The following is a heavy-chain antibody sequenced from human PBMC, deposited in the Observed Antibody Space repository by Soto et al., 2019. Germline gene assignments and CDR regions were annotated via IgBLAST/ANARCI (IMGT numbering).Heavy chain of an antibody. CDR2: IIPIFGTA. CDR1: GGTFSSYA. CDR3: ARVGCSGGSCYSYHAFDI. V-gene: IGHV1-69*01. J-gene: IGHJ3*02. Sequence: QVQLVQSGAEVKKPGSSVKVFCKASGGTFSSYAISWVRQAPGQGLEWMGGIIPIFGTANYAQKFQGRVTITADESTSTAYMELSSLRSEDTAVYYCARVGCSGGSCYSYHAFDICGQGTMVTVSS. D-gene: IGHD2-15*01.